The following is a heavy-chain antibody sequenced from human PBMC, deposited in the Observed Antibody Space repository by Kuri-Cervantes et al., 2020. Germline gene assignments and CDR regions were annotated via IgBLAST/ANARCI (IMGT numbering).Heavy chain of an antibody. J-gene: IGHJ5*02. D-gene: IGHD3-10*01. Sequence: ASVKVSCKASGYTFTSYGISWVRQAPGQGLEWMGWISAYNGNTNNAPKPQGRVTMNTDTSTSTAYMELRSLKSDATAVYYCARDRGRKTPNWFDPWGQGTLVTVSS. CDR2: ISAYNGNT. CDR3: ARDRGRKTPNWFDP. CDR1: GYTFTSYG. V-gene: IGHV1-18*01.